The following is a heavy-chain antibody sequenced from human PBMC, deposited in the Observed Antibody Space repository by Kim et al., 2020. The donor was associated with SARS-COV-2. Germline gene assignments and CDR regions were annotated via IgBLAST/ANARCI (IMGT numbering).Heavy chain of an antibody. CDR2: LSYDGSNI. J-gene: IGHJ4*02. D-gene: IGHD2-21*02. V-gene: IGHV3-30*03. CDR1: GFTFRTYG. CDR3: ARDQDGGNSGVLDY. Sequence: GGSLRLSCAASGFTFRTYGMHWVRQAPAKGLEWVAVLSYDGSNIWYADSVKGRFTISRDNSKNTLYLQMNSLRTEDTAVYYCARDQDGGNSGVLDYWGQGILVTVSS.